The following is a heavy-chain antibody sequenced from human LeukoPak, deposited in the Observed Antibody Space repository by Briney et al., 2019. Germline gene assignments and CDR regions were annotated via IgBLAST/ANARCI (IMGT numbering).Heavy chain of an antibody. Sequence: GGSLRLSCAASGFTFSTSTMSWVRQAPGKGLDWVSTISGSGGGTYYADSVKGRFTISRDSSKNSLYLQMNSLRAEDTAVYYCARGIVGATPTIDYWGQGTLVTVSS. CDR1: GFTFSTST. CDR2: ISGSGGGT. J-gene: IGHJ4*02. V-gene: IGHV3-23*01. CDR3: ARGIVGATPTIDY. D-gene: IGHD1-26*01.